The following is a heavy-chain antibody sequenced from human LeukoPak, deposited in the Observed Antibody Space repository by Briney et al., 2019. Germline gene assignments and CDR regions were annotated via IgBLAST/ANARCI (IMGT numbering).Heavy chain of an antibody. Sequence: PGGSLRLSCAASGFTFDDYAMHWVRQAPGKGLEWVSGISWNSGSIGYADSVKGRFTISRDNSKNTLYLQMNSLRAEDTVVYYCAKDDVLLWFGELPYYFDYWGQGTLVTVSS. CDR1: GFTFDDYA. CDR3: AKDDVLLWFGELPYYFDY. J-gene: IGHJ4*02. D-gene: IGHD3-10*01. V-gene: IGHV3-9*01. CDR2: ISWNSGSI.